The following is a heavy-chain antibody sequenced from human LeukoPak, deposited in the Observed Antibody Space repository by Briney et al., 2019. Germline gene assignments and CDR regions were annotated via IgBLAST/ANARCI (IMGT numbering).Heavy chain of an antibody. D-gene: IGHD1-1*01. Sequence: GGSLRLSWAASGFTFSSYGMHWGRQAPGKVLEWVTLTWFVASREYYGDSVRRRITISRDNSKNTLDLQMTSLSPEDTAVYFCARDSGKTGIQRAIDFWGQGTLVTVSS. J-gene: IGHJ4*02. CDR2: TWFVASRE. CDR1: GFTFSSYG. CDR3: ARDSGKTGIQRAIDF. V-gene: IGHV3-33*01.